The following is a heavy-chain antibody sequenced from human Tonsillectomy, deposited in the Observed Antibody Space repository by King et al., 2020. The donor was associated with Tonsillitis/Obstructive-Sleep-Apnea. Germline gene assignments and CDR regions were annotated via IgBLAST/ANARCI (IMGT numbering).Heavy chain of an antibody. J-gene: IGHJ4*02. CDR1: GYTFTSYY. Sequence: VQLVESGAEVKKPGASVKVSCKASGYTFTSYYMHWVRQAPGQGLEWMGIINPSGGSTSYAQKFQGRVTMTRDTSTSTVYMELSSLRSEETAVYYCARDGGGYVRWYYFDYWGQGTLVTVSS. V-gene: IGHV1-46*01. CDR3: ARDGGGYVRWYYFDY. D-gene: IGHD5-12*01. CDR2: INPSGGST.